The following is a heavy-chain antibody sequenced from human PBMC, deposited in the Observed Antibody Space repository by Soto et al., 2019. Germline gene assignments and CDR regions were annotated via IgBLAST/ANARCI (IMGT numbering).Heavy chain of an antibody. CDR2: VFYTGFT. CDR3: ATSQNGYNWNYFDH. D-gene: IGHD1-20*01. J-gene: IGHJ4*02. CDR1: GGSMSGSYYY. V-gene: IGHV4-39*01. Sequence: EILSLTCAVSGGSMSGSYYYWGWLRQSPGKGPEWIGSVFYTGFTSYNPSLESRVSVSVDPSKKQFSLKVRGVSAADTAVYYCATSQNGYNWNYFDHWGQGALVIVPS.